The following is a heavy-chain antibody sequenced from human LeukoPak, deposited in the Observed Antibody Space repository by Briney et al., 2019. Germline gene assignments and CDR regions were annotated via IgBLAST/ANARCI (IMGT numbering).Heavy chain of an antibody. CDR3: AKVGGSGTSYYYFGMDV. J-gene: IGHJ6*02. CDR1: GITFSNYS. Sequence: PGGSLRLSCTAPGITFSNYSKHWVRQAPGEGLGWVTGISNDGSVKYYADSVKGRFTISRDNSKNTLYLQMNSLRAEDTAVYFCAKVGGSGTSYYYFGMDVWGQGTTVTVSS. CDR2: ISNDGSVK. D-gene: IGHD3-10*01. V-gene: IGHV3-30*04.